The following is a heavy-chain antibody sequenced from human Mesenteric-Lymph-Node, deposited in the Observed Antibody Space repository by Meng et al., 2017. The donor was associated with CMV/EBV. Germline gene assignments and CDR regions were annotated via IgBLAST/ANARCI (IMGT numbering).Heavy chain of an antibody. CDR1: GFTFSSYW. CDR2: IKQDGSEK. D-gene: IGHD3-3*01. CDR3: ARGAPSTYYDFWSGYLRMENYYYYYGMDV. V-gene: IGHV3-7*01. J-gene: IGHJ6*02. Sequence: GGSLRLSCAASGFTFSSYWMSWVRQAPGKGLEWVANIKQDGSEKYYVDSVKGRFTISRDNAKNSLYLQMNSLRAEDTAVYYCARGAPSTYYDFWSGYLRMENYYYYYGMDVWGQGTTVTVSS.